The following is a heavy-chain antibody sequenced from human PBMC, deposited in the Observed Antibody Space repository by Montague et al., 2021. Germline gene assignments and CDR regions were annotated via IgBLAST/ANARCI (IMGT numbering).Heavy chain of an antibody. CDR2: IYYSGST. CDR3: ARHVIGNYGMDV. Sequence: SETLSLTCTVSGGSISSSSYYWGWIRQPPGKGLEWIGSIYYSGSTYYNPSLKSRVTISVDTSKNQFSLKLGSVTAADTAVYYCARHVIGNYGMDVWGRGTTVTVSS. J-gene: IGHJ6*02. D-gene: IGHD3-16*02. CDR1: GGSISSSSYY. V-gene: IGHV4-39*01.